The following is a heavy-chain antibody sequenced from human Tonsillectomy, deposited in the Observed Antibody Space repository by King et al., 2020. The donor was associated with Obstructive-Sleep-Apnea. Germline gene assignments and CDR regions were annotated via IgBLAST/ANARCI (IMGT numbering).Heavy chain of an antibody. CDR2: ISYDGTNT. CDR1: GFTFSNYA. CDR3: SRTTPLDY. V-gene: IGHV3-30*04. J-gene: IGHJ4*02. D-gene: IGHD1-26*01. Sequence: VQLVESGGGVVQPVRSLRLSCAPSGFTFSNYAMHWVRQAPGEGREWVAVISYDGTNTYYADSVQDRFTISRDNSKNTLSLQVNSLRAEDTALYYCSRTTPLDYWGQGTLVTVPS.